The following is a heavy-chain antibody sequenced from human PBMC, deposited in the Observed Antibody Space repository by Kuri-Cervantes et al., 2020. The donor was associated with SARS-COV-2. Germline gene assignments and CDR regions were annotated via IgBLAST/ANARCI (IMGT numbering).Heavy chain of an antibody. Sequence: GGSLRLSCAASGFTFSSYGMHWVRQAPGKGLEWVAVIWYDGSNKYCADSAKGRFTISRDNSKNTLYLQMNSLRAEDTAVYYCARSARAAGTYYYYGMDVWGQGTTVTVSS. CDR3: ARSARAAGTYYYYGMDV. CDR2: IWYDGSNK. CDR1: GFTFSSYG. V-gene: IGHV3-33*08. D-gene: IGHD6-13*01. J-gene: IGHJ6*02.